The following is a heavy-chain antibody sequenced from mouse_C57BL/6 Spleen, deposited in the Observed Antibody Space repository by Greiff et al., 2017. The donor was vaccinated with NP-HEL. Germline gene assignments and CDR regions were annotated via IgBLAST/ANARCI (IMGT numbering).Heavy chain of an antibody. CDR2: INPSSGYT. D-gene: IGHD1-1*01. CDR3: AIMTTGYFDY. J-gene: IGHJ2*01. Sequence: VQLQQSGAELARPGASVKMSCKASGYTFTSYTMHWVKQRPGQGLEWIGYINPSSGYTKYNQKFKDKATLTADKSSSTAYMQLSSLTSEDSAVYYCAIMTTGYFDYWGQGTTLTVSS. CDR1: GYTFTSYT. V-gene: IGHV1-4*01.